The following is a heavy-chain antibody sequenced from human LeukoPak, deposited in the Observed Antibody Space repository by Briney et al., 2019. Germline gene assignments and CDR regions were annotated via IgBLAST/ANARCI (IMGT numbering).Heavy chain of an antibody. Sequence: ASVKVSCKASGYTFTGYYMHWVRQAPGQGLEWMGWMNPNSGNTGYAQKFQGRVTMTRNTSISTAYMELSSLRSEDTAVYYCARGYRGYSYGRLSSGYWGQGTLVTVSS. J-gene: IGHJ4*02. D-gene: IGHD5-18*01. CDR3: ARGYRGYSYGRLSSGY. V-gene: IGHV1-8*02. CDR1: GYTFTGYY. CDR2: MNPNSGNT.